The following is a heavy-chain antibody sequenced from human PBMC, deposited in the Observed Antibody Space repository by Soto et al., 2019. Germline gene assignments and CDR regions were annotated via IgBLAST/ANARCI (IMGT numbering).Heavy chain of an antibody. CDR3: ARAGCDGGSCYTLVGLRYGMDV. D-gene: IGHD2-15*01. Sequence: QVQLVESGGGVVQPGRSLRLSCEASGFTFSSYAMYWFRQAPGKGLEWVAVISYDGNNKYYADSVKGRFTISRDNSKNTLYLQMNSLRAEDTAVYYCARAGCDGGSCYTLVGLRYGMDVWGQGTTVTVSS. CDR2: ISYDGNNK. J-gene: IGHJ6*02. CDR1: GFTFSSYA. V-gene: IGHV3-30-3*01.